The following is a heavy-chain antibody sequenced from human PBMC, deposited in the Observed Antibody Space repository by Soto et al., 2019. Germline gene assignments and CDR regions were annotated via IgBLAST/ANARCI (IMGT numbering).Heavy chain of an antibody. CDR2: IYYSGST. V-gene: IGHV4-59*08. Sequence: KLPETLSLTCTVSGGSISSYYWSWIRQPPGKGLEWIGYIYYSGSTNYNPSLKSRVTISVDTSKNQLSLKLSSVTAADTAVYYCARRYGYYFDYWGQGTLVTVSS. CDR1: GGSISSYY. J-gene: IGHJ4*02. CDR3: ARRYGYYFDY. D-gene: IGHD4-17*01.